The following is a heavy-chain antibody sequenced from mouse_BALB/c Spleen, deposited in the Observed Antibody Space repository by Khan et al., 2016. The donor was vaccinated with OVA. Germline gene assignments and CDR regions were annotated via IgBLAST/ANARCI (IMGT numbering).Heavy chain of an antibody. D-gene: IGHD2-14*01. CDR2: MFPGDGST. Sequence: QVQLQQSGAELVKPGASVKLSCKASGYTFTSYDINWVRQRPEQGLEWIGWMFPGDGSTKYNENFKGKATLTTDKSSNTAYMQLSRLTSEDSGAYFCARGGYGWFAYWGQGTLVTVSA. J-gene: IGHJ3*01. V-gene: IGHV1S56*01. CDR1: GYTFTSYD. CDR3: ARGGYGWFAY.